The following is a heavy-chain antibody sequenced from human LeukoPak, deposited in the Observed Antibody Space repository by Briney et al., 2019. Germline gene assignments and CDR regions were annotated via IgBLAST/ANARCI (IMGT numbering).Heavy chain of an antibody. CDR2: IIPILGIA. D-gene: IGHD4-17*01. V-gene: IGHV1-69*04. Sequence: ASVKVSCKASGGTFSSYAISWVRQAPGQGLEWMGRIIPILGIANYAQKFQGRVTITADKSTSTAYMELSSLRSEDTAVYYCARDPSPTVTTKLDYWGQGTLVTVSS. CDR1: GGTFSSYA. J-gene: IGHJ4*02. CDR3: ARDPSPTVTTKLDY.